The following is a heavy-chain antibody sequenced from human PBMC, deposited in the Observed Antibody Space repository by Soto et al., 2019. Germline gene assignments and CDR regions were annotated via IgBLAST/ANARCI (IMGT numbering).Heavy chain of an antibody. J-gene: IGHJ3*01. Sequence: EVQLLESGGGLVQPGGSLRLSCAASRFSFSNYVVNWVRQAPGKGLEWVSTVGGNEDTYYADSVKGRLTISRDNSRNTVYLKMNSLRAEDTAVYYCAMSGHSGPMKCSSFDVWGQGTMVTVS. CDR2: VGGNEDT. CDR1: RFSFSNYV. V-gene: IGHV3-23*01. D-gene: IGHD5-12*01. CDR3: AMSGHSGPMKCSSFDV.